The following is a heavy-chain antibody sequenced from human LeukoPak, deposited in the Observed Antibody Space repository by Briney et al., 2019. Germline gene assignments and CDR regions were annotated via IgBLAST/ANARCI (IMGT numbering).Heavy chain of an antibody. J-gene: IGHJ6*03. Sequence: GGSLRLSCAASGFTFDDYGMSWVRPAPGKGLEWVSGINWNGGSTGYADSVKGRFTISRDNAKNSLYLQMNSLRAEDTALYHCARVAAASILEYYYYMDVWGKGTTVTVSS. CDR2: INWNGGST. V-gene: IGHV3-20*01. CDR3: ARVAAASILEYYYYMDV. CDR1: GFTFDDYG. D-gene: IGHD2-15*01.